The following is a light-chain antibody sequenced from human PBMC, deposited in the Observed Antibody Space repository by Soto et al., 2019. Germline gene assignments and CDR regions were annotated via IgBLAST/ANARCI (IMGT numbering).Light chain of an antibody. Sequence: EIVMTQSPATLSVSPGERATLSCRASQSVRNNLAWYQKKPGQAPRLLIYGASTRATGIPARFSGSGSGTEFTLTISSLHSEDFAFYYCQQYNTWWTFGQGTRVDIK. J-gene: IGKJ1*01. CDR1: QSVRNN. V-gene: IGKV3-15*01. CDR3: QQYNTWWT. CDR2: GAS.